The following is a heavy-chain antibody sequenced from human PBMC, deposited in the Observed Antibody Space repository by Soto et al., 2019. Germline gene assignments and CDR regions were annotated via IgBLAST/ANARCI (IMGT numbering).Heavy chain of an antibody. Sequence: SETLSLTCTVSGVSISNYYCILIRQPPGKGLEWVGYVYYSGTASYNPSLKSRVAMSVDTSKKQISLKLSSVTAADTAVYYCAREDTRWFDPWGQGTLVTVSS. V-gene: IGHV4-59*01. CDR3: AREDTRWFDP. CDR1: GVSISNYY. CDR2: VYYSGTA. J-gene: IGHJ5*02.